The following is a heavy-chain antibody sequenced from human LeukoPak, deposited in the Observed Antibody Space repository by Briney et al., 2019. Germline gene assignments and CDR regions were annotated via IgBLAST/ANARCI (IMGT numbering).Heavy chain of an antibody. D-gene: IGHD1-1*01. CDR3: VTRGTTATKYLEY. Sequence: GGSLRLSCAASGFTFSSYVMTWVRQAPDIRLEWVSTISAGGVTTYYADSVKGRFTISRDNSKNTLHLHMNSLRVGDAAVYYCVTRGTTATKYLEYWGQGTLVTVSS. J-gene: IGHJ4*02. CDR2: ISAGGVTT. CDR1: GFTFSSYV. V-gene: IGHV3-23*01.